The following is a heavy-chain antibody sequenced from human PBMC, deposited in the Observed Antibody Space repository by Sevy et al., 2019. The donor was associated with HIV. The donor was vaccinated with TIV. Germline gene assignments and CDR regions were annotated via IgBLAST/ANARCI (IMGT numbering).Heavy chain of an antibody. Sequence: ASVKVSCEASGYTFTNYGISWVRQAPGQGLEWMGWISAYNGNTNYAQSLQGRVTMTTDTSTNTAYMELRSLRSDDTAVYFCAKDRGYCSVGNCYSDSWGQGTLVTVSS. J-gene: IGHJ4*02. CDR2: ISAYNGNT. V-gene: IGHV1-18*04. D-gene: IGHD2-15*01. CDR1: GYTFTNYG. CDR3: AKDRGYCSVGNCYSDS.